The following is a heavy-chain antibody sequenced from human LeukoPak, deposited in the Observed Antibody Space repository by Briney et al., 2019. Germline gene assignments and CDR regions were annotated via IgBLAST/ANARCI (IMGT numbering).Heavy chain of an antibody. CDR2: IYSGGST. CDR1: GFTVSSNY. Sequence: GGSLRLSCAASGFTVSSNYMSWVRQAPGKGLEWVSVIYSGGSTYYADSVKGRFTISRDNSKNTLYLQMNSLRAEDTAVYYCARVQVGATLDYWGQGTLVTVPS. D-gene: IGHD1-26*01. V-gene: IGHV3-53*01. J-gene: IGHJ4*02. CDR3: ARVQVGATLDY.